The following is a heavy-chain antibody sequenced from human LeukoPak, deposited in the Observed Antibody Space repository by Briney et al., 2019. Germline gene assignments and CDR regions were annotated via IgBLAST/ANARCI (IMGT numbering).Heavy chain of an antibody. V-gene: IGHV3-30*18. D-gene: IGHD3-10*01. CDR2: ISYDGSNK. J-gene: IGHJ4*02. CDR3: AKDSMVRGVARGYFDY. Sequence: PGGSLRLSCAASGFTFSSNGVHWVRQAPGKGLEWVAVISYDGSNKYYADSVKGRFTISRDNSKNTLYLQMNSLRAEDTAVYYCAKDSMVRGVARGYFDYWGQGTLVTVSS. CDR1: GFTFSSNG.